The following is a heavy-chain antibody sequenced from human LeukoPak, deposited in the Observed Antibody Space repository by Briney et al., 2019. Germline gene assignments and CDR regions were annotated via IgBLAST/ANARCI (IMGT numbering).Heavy chain of an antibody. D-gene: IGHD4-17*01. Sequence: GASVKVSCKASGYTLTGYYMHWVRQAPGQGLEWMGWINPNSGGTNYAQKFQGRVTMTRDTSISTAYMELSRLRSDDTAVYYCARDFKRWVTTLDYWGQGTLVTVSS. J-gene: IGHJ4*02. CDR2: INPNSGGT. CDR1: GYTLTGYY. CDR3: ARDFKRWVTTLDY. V-gene: IGHV1-2*02.